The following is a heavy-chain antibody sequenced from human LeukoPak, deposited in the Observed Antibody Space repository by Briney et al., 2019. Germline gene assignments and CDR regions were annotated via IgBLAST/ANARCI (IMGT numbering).Heavy chain of an antibody. CDR1: GGSFSGYH. J-gene: IGHJ4*02. D-gene: IGHD3-16*01. CDR2: INHSGST. CDR3: ARGPIPSEGGY. Sequence: SETLSLTCAVYGGSFSGYHWSWIRQPPGKGLEWIGEINHSGSTNHDPSLKSRVTISVDTSKNQFSLKLNSVTAADTAVYYCARGPIPSEGGYWGQGTLVTVSS. V-gene: IGHV4-34*01.